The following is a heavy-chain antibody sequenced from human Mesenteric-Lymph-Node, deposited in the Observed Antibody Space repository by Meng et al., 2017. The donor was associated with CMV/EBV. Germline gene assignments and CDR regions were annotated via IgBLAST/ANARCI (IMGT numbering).Heavy chain of an antibody. J-gene: IGHJ4*02. CDR2: ISGTTPYI. CDR1: GFTFSVFG. V-gene: IGHV3-21*01. CDR3: ARGVFDN. Sequence: SLRRSCVASGFTFSVFGMSWVRQAPGKGLEWVAYISGTTPYIYYADSVKGRLTISRDNAKNSVYLQMNSLRVEDTAVYYCARGVFDNWGQGTLVTVSS.